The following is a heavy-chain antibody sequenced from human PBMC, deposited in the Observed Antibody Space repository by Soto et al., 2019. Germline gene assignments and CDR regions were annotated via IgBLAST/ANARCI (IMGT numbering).Heavy chain of an antibody. CDR1: GFTFSTYG. CDR3: AKAKYSGSSYFDY. J-gene: IGHJ4*02. Sequence: QVQLVESGGGVVQPGRSLRLSCATSGFTFSTYGMHWVRQAPGQGLEWVAVISSDGSNKYQADSVKGRFTISRDNSKNTLYLQMNSLRAEDTDVYYCAKAKYSGSSYFDYWGQGTLVTVSS. V-gene: IGHV3-30*18. D-gene: IGHD1-26*01. CDR2: ISSDGSNK.